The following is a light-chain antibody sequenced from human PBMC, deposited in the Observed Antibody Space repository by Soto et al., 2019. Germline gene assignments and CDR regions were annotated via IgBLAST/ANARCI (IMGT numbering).Light chain of an antibody. CDR3: CSYAGTVAYV. Sequence: QSALTQPASVSGSPGQSITISCAGTGSDVGAYNLVSWYQQHPGKAPQLNICEVNTRPSGISNRFSGSKSGDTASLTISGPQAEDEADYFCCSYAGTVAYVFGTGTKVTVL. V-gene: IGLV2-23*02. J-gene: IGLJ1*01. CDR1: GSDVGAYNL. CDR2: EVN.